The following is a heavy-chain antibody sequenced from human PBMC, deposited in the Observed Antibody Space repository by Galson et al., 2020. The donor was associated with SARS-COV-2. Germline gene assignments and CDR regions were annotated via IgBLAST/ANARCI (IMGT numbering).Heavy chain of an antibody. J-gene: IGHJ6*03. CDR2: IKQDGSEK. CDR1: GFTFSSYW. V-gene: IGHV3-7*01. D-gene: IGHD3-10*01. Sequence: GGSLRLSCAASGFTFSSYWMSWVRQAPGKGLEWVANIKQDGSEKYYVDSVKGRFTISRDNAKNSLYLQMNSLRAEDTAVYYCASLYGSGKSYDYYYYMDVWGKGTTVTISS. CDR3: ASLYGSGKSYDYYYYMDV.